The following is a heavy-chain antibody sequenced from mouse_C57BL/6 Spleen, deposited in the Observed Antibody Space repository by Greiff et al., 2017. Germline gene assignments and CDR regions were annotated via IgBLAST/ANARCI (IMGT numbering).Heavy chain of an antibody. CDR3: ALITTVVAPFDY. J-gene: IGHJ2*01. CDR1: GFNIKDYY. V-gene: IGHV14-2*01. D-gene: IGHD1-1*01. CDR2: IDPEDGET. Sequence: LVESGAELVKPGASVKLSCTASGFNIKDYYMHWVKQRTEQGLEWIGRIDPEDGETKYAPKFQGKATITADTSSNTAYLQLSSLTSEDTAVYYCALITTVVAPFDYWGQGTTLTVSS.